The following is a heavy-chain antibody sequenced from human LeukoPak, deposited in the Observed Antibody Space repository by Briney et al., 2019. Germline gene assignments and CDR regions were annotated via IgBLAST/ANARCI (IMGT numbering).Heavy chain of an antibody. Sequence: GSLRLSCSASGFTFSAYAMYWVRQAPGKGLEYVSGISSNGGSSFYSDSVKGRFTISRDNSKNTLYLQMNSLRPEDTAVYYCGAWLRPVEYWGQGTLVTVSS. J-gene: IGHJ4*02. CDR1: GFTFSAYA. V-gene: IGHV3-64*04. CDR2: ISSNGGSS. CDR3: GAWLRPVEY. D-gene: IGHD5-12*01.